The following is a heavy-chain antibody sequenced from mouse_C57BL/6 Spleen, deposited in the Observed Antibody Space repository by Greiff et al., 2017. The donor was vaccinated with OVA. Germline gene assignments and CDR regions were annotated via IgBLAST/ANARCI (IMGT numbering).Heavy chain of an antibody. J-gene: IGHJ1*03. CDR3: ARGDTTFLAEWYFDV. CDR1: GFTFSDYG. Sequence: EVQLVESGGGLVKPGGSLKLSCAASGFTFSDYGMHWVRQAPEQGLEWVAYISSGSSTIYYADTVQGRFPISRDTAKNPLFLQMTSLRSEDTAMYYCARGDTTFLAEWYFDVWGTGTPVTVSS. V-gene: IGHV5-17*01. D-gene: IGHD1-1*01. CDR2: ISSGSSTI.